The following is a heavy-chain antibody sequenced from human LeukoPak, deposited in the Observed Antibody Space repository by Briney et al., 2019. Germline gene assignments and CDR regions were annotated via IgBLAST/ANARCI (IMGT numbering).Heavy chain of an antibody. J-gene: IGHJ4*02. Sequence: GGSLRLSCAASGFTFSSYGIHWVRQAPGKGLEWVAVISYDGSNKYYADSVKGRFTISRDNSKNTLYLQMNSLRAEDTAVYYCAKADGYSYGQADYWGQGTLVTVSS. CDR1: GFTFSSYG. CDR2: ISYDGSNK. V-gene: IGHV3-30*18. CDR3: AKADGYSYGQADY. D-gene: IGHD5-18*01.